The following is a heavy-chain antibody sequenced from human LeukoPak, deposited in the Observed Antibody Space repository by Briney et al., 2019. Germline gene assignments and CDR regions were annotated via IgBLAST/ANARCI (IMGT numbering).Heavy chain of an antibody. CDR3: MSIAARRPSTYFDY. J-gene: IGHJ4*02. D-gene: IGHD6-6*01. CDR2: IIPIFGTA. V-gene: IGHV1-69*13. Sequence: SVKVSCKASGGTFSSYAISWVRQAPGQGLEWMGGIIPIFGTANYAQKFQGRVTITADESTSTAYMELSSLRSEDTAVYYCMSIAARRPSTYFDYWGQGTLVTVSS. CDR1: GGTFSSYA.